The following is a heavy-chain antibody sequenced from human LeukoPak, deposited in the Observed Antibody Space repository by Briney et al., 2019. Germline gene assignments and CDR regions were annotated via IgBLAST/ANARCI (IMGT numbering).Heavy chain of an antibody. V-gene: IGHV3-64*01. CDR2: ISNNGGRT. CDR1: GFSFTTDA. CDR3: ARGYSGTSF. J-gene: IGHJ4*02. Sequence: GGSLRLSCAASGFSFTTDAMYWVRQAPGNGPEYVSAISNNGGRTYYANSVTGRFTISRDNSKNTLYLQMGSLRAEDMAVYFCARGYSGTSFWGQGTLVTVSS. D-gene: IGHD1-26*01.